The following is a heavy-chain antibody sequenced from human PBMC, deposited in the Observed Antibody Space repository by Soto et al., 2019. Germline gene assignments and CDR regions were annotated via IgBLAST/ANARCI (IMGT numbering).Heavy chain of an antibody. J-gene: IGHJ5*02. CDR3: ARAMVVTQNWFDP. Sequence: QVQLQESGPGLVKPSQTLSLTCTVSGGSISSGDYYWSWLRQPPGKGLEWIGYIYYSGSTYYNPSLQSRVTISVDTSKNQFSLKLSSVTAADTAVYYCARAMVVTQNWFDPWGQGTLVTVSS. CDR1: GGSISSGDYY. V-gene: IGHV4-30-4*01. CDR2: IYYSGST. D-gene: IGHD2-21*02.